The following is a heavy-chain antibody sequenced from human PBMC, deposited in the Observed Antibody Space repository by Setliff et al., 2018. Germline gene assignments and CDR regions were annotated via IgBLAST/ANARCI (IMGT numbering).Heavy chain of an antibody. V-gene: IGHV3-15*07. J-gene: IGHJ5*02. D-gene: IGHD3-9*01. CDR1: GFTFSNAW. Sequence: PGGSLRLSCAASGFTFSNAWMNWVRQAPGKGLEWVGRIKGKTDGLATDYAAPVKGRFTISRDDSKNTLYLQMNSLKTEDTAVYYCARHPTGFPNWFDVWGQGTLVTVSS. CDR3: ARHPTGFPNWFDV. CDR2: IKGKTDGLAT.